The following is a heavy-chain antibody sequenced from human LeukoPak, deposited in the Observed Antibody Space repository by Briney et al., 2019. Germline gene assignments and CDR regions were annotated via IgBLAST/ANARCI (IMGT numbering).Heavy chain of an antibody. Sequence: SETLSLTCTVSGGSISSSSYYWGWIRQPPGKGLEWIGSIYFDGSTYYNPSLKSRVTISLHTSNNQFSPKLRSVTTADTAVYYCAREDSGNSDDSLDIWGQGTMVTISS. J-gene: IGHJ3*02. CDR3: AREDSGNSDDSLDI. D-gene: IGHD4-23*01. V-gene: IGHV4-39*07. CDR1: GGSISSSSYY. CDR2: IYFDGST.